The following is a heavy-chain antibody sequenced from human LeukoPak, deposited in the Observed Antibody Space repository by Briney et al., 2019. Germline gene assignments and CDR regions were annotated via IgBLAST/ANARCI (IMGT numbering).Heavy chain of an antibody. Sequence: PGGSLRLSCAASGFTFSTYGMSWVRQAPGKGLEWAAAITGSGGSTFYADSVKGRFTISRDNSKNTLFLQMNSLKTEDTAVYYCTTGSAKMGASSGLELDYWGQGTLVTVSS. CDR2: ITGSGGST. CDR1: GFTFSTYG. V-gene: IGHV3-23*01. D-gene: IGHD3-10*01. CDR3: TTGSAKMGASSGLELDY. J-gene: IGHJ4*02.